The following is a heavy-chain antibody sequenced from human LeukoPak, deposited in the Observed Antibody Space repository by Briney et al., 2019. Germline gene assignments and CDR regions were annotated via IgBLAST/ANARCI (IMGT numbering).Heavy chain of an antibody. J-gene: IGHJ4*02. V-gene: IGHV3-23*01. Sequence: PGGSLRLSCAASGFTFSSYGMHWVRQAPGKGLEWVSAIHGSGGSTYYADSVKGRFTISRDISKNTLYLQMNSLSANDTAVYDCATTRIFYKDYFDFWGQGTLVTVSS. CDR3: ATTRIFYKDYFDF. CDR1: GFTFSSYG. D-gene: IGHD3-9*01. CDR2: IHGSGGST.